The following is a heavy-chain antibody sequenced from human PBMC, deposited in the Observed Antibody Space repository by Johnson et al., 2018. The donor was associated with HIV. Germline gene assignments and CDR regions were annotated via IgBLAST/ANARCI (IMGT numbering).Heavy chain of an antibody. CDR1: GFTFTSYD. V-gene: IGHV3-13*01. Sequence: VQLVESGGGLVQPGGSLRLSCVASGFTFTSYDMHWVRQATGEGLDWISAIGTAGDTLYPGSVKGRFTISRDNSKNTLYLQMNSLRAEDTALYYCAKDLFYDPHAFDIWGQGTMVTVSS. J-gene: IGHJ3*02. D-gene: IGHD2/OR15-2a*01. CDR3: AKDLFYDPHAFDI. CDR2: IGTAGDT.